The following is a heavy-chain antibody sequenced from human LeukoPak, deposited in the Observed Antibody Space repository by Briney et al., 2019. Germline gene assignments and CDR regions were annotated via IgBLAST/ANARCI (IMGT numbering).Heavy chain of an antibody. D-gene: IGHD4-17*01. J-gene: IGHJ4*02. CDR1: GFTFSTYA. Sequence: PGGSLRLSCGASGFTFSTYAMSWVRQAPGKGLEWVSSIRGSDGSTYYADSVKGRFAISRDNSKNTLYLQMNSLRAEDTAVYYCAKDVYGDYGGLDYWGQGTLVTVSS. V-gene: IGHV3-23*01. CDR3: AKDVYGDYGGLDY. CDR2: IRGSDGST.